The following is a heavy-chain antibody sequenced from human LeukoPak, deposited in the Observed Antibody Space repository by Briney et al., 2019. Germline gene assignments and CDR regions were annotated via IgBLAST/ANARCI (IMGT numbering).Heavy chain of an antibody. D-gene: IGHD6-13*01. CDR3: ARLPGRTEQQLGH. CDR2: IIPILGIA. CDR1: GYTFTGYY. Sequence: GASVKVSCKASGYTFTGYYMHWVRQAPGQGLEWMGRIIPILGIANYAQKFQGRVTITADKSTSTAYMELSSLRSEDTAVYYCARLPGRTEQQLGHWGQGTLVTVSS. J-gene: IGHJ4*02. V-gene: IGHV1-69*02.